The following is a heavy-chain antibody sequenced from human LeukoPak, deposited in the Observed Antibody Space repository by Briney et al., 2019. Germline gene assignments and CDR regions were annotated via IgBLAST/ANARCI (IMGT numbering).Heavy chain of an antibody. D-gene: IGHD6-13*01. Sequence: GGSLRLSCAASGFTVSSNYMSWVRQAPGKGLEWVSVIYSGGSTYYADSVKGRFSISRDNSKHTLYLQMNSLRAEDTAVYYCARDRIPGYGSSVYYYGMDVWGQGTTVTVSS. CDR3: ARDRIPGYGSSVYYYGMDV. J-gene: IGHJ6*02. CDR2: IYSGGST. CDR1: GFTVSSNY. V-gene: IGHV3-66*02.